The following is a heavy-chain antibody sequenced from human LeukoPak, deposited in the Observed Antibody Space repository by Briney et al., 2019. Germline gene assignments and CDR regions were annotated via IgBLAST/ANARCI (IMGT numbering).Heavy chain of an antibody. CDR1: GYTFMSYG. V-gene: IGHV1-18*01. CDR3: AKGRRVDADDHFDY. D-gene: IGHD1-1*01. J-gene: IGHJ4*02. Sequence: ASVKVSCKASGYTFMSYGLHWLRQVPGQGLEWMGWSSVYNGNTEYAQKFQGRVTMTTDTTTSTAYMELRTLISDDTAVYYCAKGRRVDADDHFDYWGQGTLVTVSS. CDR2: SSVYNGNT.